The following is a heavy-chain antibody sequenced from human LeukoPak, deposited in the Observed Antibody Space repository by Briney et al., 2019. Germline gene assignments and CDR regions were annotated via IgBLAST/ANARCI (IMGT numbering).Heavy chain of an antibody. CDR1: GYTFTSYG. D-gene: IGHD3-10*01. CDR3: AKAFMVRGVTPQVFDY. J-gene: IGHJ4*02. CDR2: INPSGGST. V-gene: IGHV1-46*01. Sequence: ASVKVSCKASGYTFTSYGISWVRQAPGQGLEWMGIINPSGGSTSYAQKFQGRVTMTRDTSISTAYMELSRLRSDDTAVYYYAKAFMVRGVTPQVFDYWGQGTLVTVSS.